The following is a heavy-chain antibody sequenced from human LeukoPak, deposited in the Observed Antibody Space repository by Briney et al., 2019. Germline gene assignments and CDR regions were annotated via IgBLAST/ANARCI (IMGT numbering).Heavy chain of an antibody. J-gene: IGHJ4*02. CDR3: AREGDYVWGSYPPLDY. CDR1: GFTFSSYG. V-gene: IGHV3-48*04. CDR2: ISSSGSTI. D-gene: IGHD3-16*02. Sequence: GGSLRLSCAASGFTFSSYGMHWVRQAPGKGLEWVSYISSSGSTIYYADSVKGRFTISRDNAKNSLYLQMNSLRAEDTAVYYCAREGDYVWGSYPPLDYWGQGTLVTVSS.